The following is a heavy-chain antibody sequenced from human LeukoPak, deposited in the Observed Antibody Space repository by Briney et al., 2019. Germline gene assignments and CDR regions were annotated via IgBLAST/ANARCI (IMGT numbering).Heavy chain of an antibody. Sequence: GGSLRLSCAASGFTFSSYWMSWVRQAPGKGLEWVARIKEDGSEKYYVDSVEGRFTISRDNAKKSLFLQMNSLRAEDTAVYYCARRRPAGRFFDYWGQGTLVTVSS. CDR1: GFTFSSYW. V-gene: IGHV3-7*03. D-gene: IGHD6-13*01. J-gene: IGHJ4*02. CDR2: IKEDGSEK. CDR3: ARRRPAGRFFDY.